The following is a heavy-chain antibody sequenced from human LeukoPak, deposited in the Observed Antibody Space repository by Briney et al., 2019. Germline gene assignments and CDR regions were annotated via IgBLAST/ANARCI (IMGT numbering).Heavy chain of an antibody. J-gene: IGHJ4*02. V-gene: IGHV4-59*01. CDR1: GGSISSYY. CDR3: ARKPSGSSRYDY. Sequence: SETLSLTCTVSGGSISSYYWTWIRQPPGKGLEWIGFIYDSGSTYYDPSLKSRVTISLDTSRNQFSLKMSSVTAADTAVYYCARKPSGSSRYDYWGQGTLVTVSS. D-gene: IGHD6-25*01. CDR2: IYDSGST.